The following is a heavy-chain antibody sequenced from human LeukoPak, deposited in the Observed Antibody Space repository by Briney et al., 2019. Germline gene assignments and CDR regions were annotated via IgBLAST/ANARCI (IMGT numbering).Heavy chain of an antibody. CDR3: AKEGLLWFGEFPPYFDY. V-gene: IGHV3-11*05. Sequence: GRFTISRDNAKNSLYLQMNSLRAEDTAVYYCAKEGLLWFGEFPPYFDYWGQGTLVTVSS. D-gene: IGHD3-10*01. J-gene: IGHJ4*02.